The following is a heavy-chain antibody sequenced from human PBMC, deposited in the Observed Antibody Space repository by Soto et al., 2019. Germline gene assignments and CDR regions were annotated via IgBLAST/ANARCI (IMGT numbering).Heavy chain of an antibody. V-gene: IGHV1-2*02. Sequence: ASVKVSCKDSGYTFTGYYMHWVRQAPGQGLEWMGWINPYSGGTNYAQKFQGRVTMTRDTSISTAYMELSRLRSDDTAVYYCARDVVRSGYMWVRGYYFDYWGQGTLVTVSS. CDR3: ARDVVRSGYMWVRGYYFDY. J-gene: IGHJ4*02. D-gene: IGHD3-22*01. CDR1: GYTFTGYY. CDR2: INPYSGGT.